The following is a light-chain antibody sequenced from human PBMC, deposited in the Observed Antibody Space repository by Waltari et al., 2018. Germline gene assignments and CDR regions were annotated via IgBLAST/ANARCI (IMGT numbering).Light chain of an antibody. Sequence: IQMTQSPSTLSVSVGDRVIISCRASQSIRSYLAWYQQKPGEAPKLLISEASTLESGVPSRCSGSGSGTEFTLSISSLQPDYFGTYYCHQYNSDPYTFGLGTKLEIK. CDR3: HQYNSDPYT. V-gene: IGKV1-5*03. J-gene: IGKJ2*01. CDR1: QSIRSY. CDR2: EAS.